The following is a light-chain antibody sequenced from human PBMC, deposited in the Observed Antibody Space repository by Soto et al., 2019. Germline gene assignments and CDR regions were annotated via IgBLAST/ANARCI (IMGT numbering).Light chain of an antibody. CDR1: SDDVGNFNL. Sequence: QSALTQPASVSGSPGQSITISCTGTSDDVGNFNLVSWYQQHPGKAPNLIISEVSKRPSGVSSRFSGSKSVNTASLTISGLQPEDAADYYCCSYVGGSIYVLFGGGTKLTVL. CDR2: EVS. CDR3: CSYVGGSIYVL. V-gene: IGLV2-23*02. J-gene: IGLJ2*01.